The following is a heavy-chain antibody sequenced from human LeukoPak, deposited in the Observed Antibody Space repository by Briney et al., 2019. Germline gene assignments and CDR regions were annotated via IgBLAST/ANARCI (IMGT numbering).Heavy chain of an antibody. J-gene: IGHJ4*02. CDR3: AKDLRDYYDSSGPAPDY. Sequence: GGSLRLSCAASGFTFSSYGMHWVRQAPGKGLEWVAFIRYDGRNKYYADSVKGRFTISRDNSKNTLYLQMNSLRAEDTAVYYCAKDLRDYYDSSGPAPDYWGQGTLVTVSS. D-gene: IGHD3-22*01. CDR2: IRYDGRNK. CDR1: GFTFSSYG. V-gene: IGHV3-30*02.